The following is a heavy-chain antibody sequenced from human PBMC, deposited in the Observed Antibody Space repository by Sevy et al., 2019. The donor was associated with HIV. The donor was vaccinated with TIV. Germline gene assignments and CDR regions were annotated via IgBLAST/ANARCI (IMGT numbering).Heavy chain of an antibody. CDR2: ISYDGSNK. Sequence: GGSLRLSCAASGFTFSSYGMHWVRQAPGKGLEWVAVISYDGSNKYYADSVKGRFTISRDNSKNTLYLQMNSLRAEDTAVYYCAKDYGALIQLWLPTDYWGQGTLVTVSS. J-gene: IGHJ4*02. CDR1: GFTFSSYG. D-gene: IGHD5-18*01. CDR3: AKDYGALIQLWLPTDY. V-gene: IGHV3-30*18.